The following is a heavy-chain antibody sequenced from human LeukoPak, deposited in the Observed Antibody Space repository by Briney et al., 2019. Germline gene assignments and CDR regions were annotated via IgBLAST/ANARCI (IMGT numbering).Heavy chain of an antibody. D-gene: IGHD6-13*01. CDR3: ARKVGSWYLPGIDY. CDR1: GFTFSSYW. Sequence: PGGSLRLSCAASGFTFSSYWMSWVRQAPGKGLEWVSYISSSSSTIYYADSVKGRFTISRDNAKNSLYLQMNSLRAEDTAVYYCARKVGSWYLPGIDYWGQGTLVTVSS. CDR2: ISSSSSTI. J-gene: IGHJ4*02. V-gene: IGHV3-48*04.